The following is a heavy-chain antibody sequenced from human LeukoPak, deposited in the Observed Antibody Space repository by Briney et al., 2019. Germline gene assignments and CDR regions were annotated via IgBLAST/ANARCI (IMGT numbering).Heavy chain of an antibody. J-gene: IGHJ4*02. CDR1: GGSISRTSYY. CDR2: IFYSGNT. CDR3: ARGDSSTWFPSGLHIDH. Sequence: PSETLSLTCTVSGGSISRTSYYWGWIRQPPGEGLEWIASIFYSGNTYYNPSLESRLTISADTSKNQFSLNLNSVTAADTAVYFCARGDSSTWFPSGLHIDHWGQGILVSVSS. V-gene: IGHV4-39*07. D-gene: IGHD6-13*01.